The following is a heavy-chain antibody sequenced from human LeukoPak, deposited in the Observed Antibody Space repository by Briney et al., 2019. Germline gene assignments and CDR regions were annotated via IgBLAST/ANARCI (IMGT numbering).Heavy chain of an antibody. V-gene: IGHV1-2*02. J-gene: IGHJ6*03. CDR1: GYTFTGYY. CDR3: ARWLTNHQKISGSYSRHYYYYYYMDV. CDR2: INPNSGGT. Sequence: VASVKVSCKASGYTFTGYYMHWVRQAPGQGLEWMGWINPNSGGTNYAQKFQGRVTMTRDTSISTAYMELSRLRSDDTAVYYCARWLTNHQKISGSYSRHYYYYYYMDVWGKGTTVTVSS. D-gene: IGHD1-26*01.